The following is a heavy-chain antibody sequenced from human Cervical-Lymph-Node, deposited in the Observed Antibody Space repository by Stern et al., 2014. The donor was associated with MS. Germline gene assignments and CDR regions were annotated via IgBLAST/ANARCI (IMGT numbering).Heavy chain of an antibody. Sequence: QLVESGPEVTKPGTSVKGSCKASGFTFTSSAMQWVRQARGQRLAWLGWIVVGSGNTNYAQKFQERVTITRDMSTSTAYMELSSLRSEDTAVYYGAADVSYSSSWYRVNWFDPWGQGTLVTVSS. J-gene: IGHJ5*02. D-gene: IGHD6-13*01. CDR3: AADVSYSSSWYRVNWFDP. CDR1: GFTFTSSA. CDR2: IVVGSGNT. V-gene: IGHV1-58*02.